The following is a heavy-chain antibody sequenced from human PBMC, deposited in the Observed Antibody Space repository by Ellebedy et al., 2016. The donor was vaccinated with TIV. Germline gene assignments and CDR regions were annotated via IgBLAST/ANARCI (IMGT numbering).Heavy chain of an antibody. J-gene: IGHJ4*02. D-gene: IGHD2-15*01. Sequence: GESLKISCAASEFTFSTYHMHWVRQAPGKGLEWVAVIWYDGTAKFYAESVKGRFTTSRDNSQNTLYLEMNSLRADDTALYYCARELGGSGGSDFDYWGQGTLVTVSS. V-gene: IGHV3-33*01. CDR2: IWYDGTAK. CDR1: EFTFSTYH. CDR3: ARELGGSGGSDFDY.